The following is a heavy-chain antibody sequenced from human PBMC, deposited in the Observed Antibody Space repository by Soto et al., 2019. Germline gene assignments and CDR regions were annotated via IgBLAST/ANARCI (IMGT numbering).Heavy chain of an antibody. Sequence: QLQLQESDPGLMKASETLSLTCTVSGGSITRNNHFWGWIRQSPGKGLEWIGSIQYGGTTNYNPSLKSRVIMSAETSKNQFSLMMNSVTAADTAVYYCARLGSSGWYQGSYFDYWGQGTLVTVSS. J-gene: IGHJ4*02. CDR2: IQYGGTT. CDR3: ARLGSSGWYQGSYFDY. D-gene: IGHD6-19*01. CDR1: GGSITRNNHF. V-gene: IGHV4-39*01.